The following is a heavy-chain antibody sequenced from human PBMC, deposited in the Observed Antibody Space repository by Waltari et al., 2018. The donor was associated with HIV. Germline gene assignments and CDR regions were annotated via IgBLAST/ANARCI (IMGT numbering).Heavy chain of an antibody. CDR3: GREGDYYDSSPFDY. J-gene: IGHJ4*02. CDR1: GFTSNPYA. D-gene: IGHD3-22*01. Sequence: QVQLVESGGGVVQPGRSLRLSCAASGFTSNPYAMHWVRQAPGKGREWVAVISGDGSNKHYADSVKGRCTISRDNSRNSLYLQMSSLRAEDTAVYYCGREGDYYDSSPFDYWGQGTLVTVSS. CDR2: ISGDGSNK. V-gene: IGHV3-30-3*01.